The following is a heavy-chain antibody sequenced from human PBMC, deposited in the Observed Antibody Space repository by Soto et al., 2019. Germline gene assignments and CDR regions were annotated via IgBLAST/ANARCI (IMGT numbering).Heavy chain of an antibody. Sequence: PGGSLRLSCAASGFTFSSYAMSWVRQAPGKGLEWVSAISGSGGSTYYADSVKGRFTISRDNSKNTLYLQMNSLRAEDTAVYYCAKGHCSSTSCCVWFDPWRHGTPFTVPS. D-gene: IGHD2-2*01. CDR3: AKGHCSSTSCCVWFDP. CDR2: ISGSGGST. CDR1: GFTFSSYA. V-gene: IGHV3-23*01. J-gene: IGHJ5*02.